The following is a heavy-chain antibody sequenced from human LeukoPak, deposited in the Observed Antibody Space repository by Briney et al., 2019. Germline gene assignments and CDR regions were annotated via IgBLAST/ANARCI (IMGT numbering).Heavy chain of an antibody. Sequence: SETLSLTCTVSGGSISSRGYYWGWIRQPPGKGLEWIGIIYYSGSTYSNPSLRSRVTISVDTSKNQFSLKLSSVTAADTAVYYCASFYCSGGSCYQYYYYYMDVWGKGTTVTISS. J-gene: IGHJ6*03. CDR2: IYYSGST. CDR3: ASFYCSGGSCYQYYYYYMDV. CDR1: GGSISSRGYY. D-gene: IGHD2-15*01. V-gene: IGHV4-39*01.